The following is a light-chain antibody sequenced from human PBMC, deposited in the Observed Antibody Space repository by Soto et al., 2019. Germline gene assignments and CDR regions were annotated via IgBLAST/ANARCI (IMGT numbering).Light chain of an antibody. V-gene: IGLV2-23*01. CDR2: EGS. Sequence: QSALTQPASVSGSPGQSITISCTGTSSDVGSYNLVSWYQQYPGKAPKLMIYEGSKWPSGVSNRFSGSKSGNTASLTISGLQAEGEADYYCCSYAGSGTWVFGGGTKVTVL. CDR1: SSDVGSYNL. CDR3: CSYAGSGTWV. J-gene: IGLJ3*02.